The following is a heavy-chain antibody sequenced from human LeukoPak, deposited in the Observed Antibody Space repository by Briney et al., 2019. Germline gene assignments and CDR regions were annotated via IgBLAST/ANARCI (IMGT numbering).Heavy chain of an antibody. CDR3: ARSLDYVLNWFDP. CDR1: GYSFTSYW. D-gene: IGHD4-17*01. Sequence: GESLKISCKGSGYSFTSYWIGWVRQMPGKGLEWMGIIYPGDSDTRDSPSFQGQVTISADKSISTAYLQWSSLKASDTAMYYCARSLDYVLNWFDPWGQGTLVTVSS. CDR2: IYPGDSDT. V-gene: IGHV5-51*01. J-gene: IGHJ5*02.